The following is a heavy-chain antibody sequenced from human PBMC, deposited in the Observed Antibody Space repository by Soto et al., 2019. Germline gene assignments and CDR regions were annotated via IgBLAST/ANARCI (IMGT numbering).Heavy chain of an antibody. V-gene: IGHV3-30*18. CDR1: GFTFSSYG. CDR2: ISYDGSNK. Sequence: GGSLRLSCAASGFTFSSYGMHWVRQAPGKGLEWVAVISYDGSNKYYADSVKGRFTISRDNSKNTLYLQMNSLRAEDTAVYYCAKDFSYDSSGYSFNAEYFQHWGQGTLVTVSS. J-gene: IGHJ1*01. D-gene: IGHD3-22*01. CDR3: AKDFSYDSSGYSFNAEYFQH.